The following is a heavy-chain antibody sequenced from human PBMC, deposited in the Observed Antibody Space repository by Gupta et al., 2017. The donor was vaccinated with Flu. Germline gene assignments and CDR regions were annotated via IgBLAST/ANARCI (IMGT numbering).Heavy chain of an antibody. J-gene: IGHJ4*02. Sequence: IRQSPSRGLEWLGRTYYRSKWYHDYALSVRSRITFSADTFTNHLSLRLNSVTPEDTAVYYCARGRDGFNHFDLWGLGTLVTVSS. V-gene: IGHV6-1*01. CDR2: TYYRSKWYH. CDR3: ARGRDGFNHFDL. D-gene: IGHD5-12*01.